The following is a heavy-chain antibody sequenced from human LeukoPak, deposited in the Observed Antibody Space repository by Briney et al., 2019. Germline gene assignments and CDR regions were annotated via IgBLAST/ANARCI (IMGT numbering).Heavy chain of an antibody. Sequence: GASVKVSCKASGYTFTSYGISWVRQAPGQGLEWMGWISAYKGNTNYAQKLQGRVTMTTDTSTSTAYMELRSLRSDDTAVYYCARDCSGGSCYGPEGWFDPWGQGTLVTVSS. CDR1: GYTFTSYG. V-gene: IGHV1-18*01. J-gene: IGHJ5*02. D-gene: IGHD2-15*01. CDR3: ARDCSGGSCYGPEGWFDP. CDR2: ISAYKGNT.